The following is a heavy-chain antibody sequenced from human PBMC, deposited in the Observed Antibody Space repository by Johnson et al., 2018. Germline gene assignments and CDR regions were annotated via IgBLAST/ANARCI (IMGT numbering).Heavy chain of an antibody. Sequence: VQLVQSGGVVVQPGGSLSLSCAASGFTFDDYAMHWVRQDPGKGLEWVSLISWDGGSTYYADSVQGRLTIPKDISKNSLYLQMNSLRAEDTALYYCAKEGVVDTAMVGRDYYMEVWGKGTTVTVSS. CDR2: ISWDGGST. J-gene: IGHJ6*03. D-gene: IGHD5-18*01. CDR3: AKEGVVDTAMVGRDYYMEV. V-gene: IGHV3-43D*03. CDR1: GFTFDDYA.